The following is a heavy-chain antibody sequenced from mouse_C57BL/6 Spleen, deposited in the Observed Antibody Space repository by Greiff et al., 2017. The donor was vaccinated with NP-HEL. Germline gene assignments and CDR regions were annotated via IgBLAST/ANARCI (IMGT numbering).Heavy chain of an antibody. J-gene: IGHJ4*01. CDR2: ISDGGSYT. D-gene: IGHD3-2*02. Sequence: EVQGVESGGGLVKPGGSLKLSCAASGFTFSSYAMSWVRQTPEKRLEWVATISDGGSYTYYPDNVKGRFTISRDNAKNNLYLQMSHLKSEDTAMYYCARDDVRLAAIDYWGQGTSVTVSS. CDR1: GFTFSSYA. CDR3: ARDDVRLAAIDY. V-gene: IGHV5-4*01.